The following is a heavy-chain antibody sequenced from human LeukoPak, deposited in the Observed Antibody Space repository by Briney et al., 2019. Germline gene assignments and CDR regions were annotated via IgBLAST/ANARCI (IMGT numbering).Heavy chain of an antibody. D-gene: IGHD2-15*01. CDR2: ISGSGGNT. CDR3: AKDDCSGGSCRFDY. Sequence: GGSLRLSCAASGFTFSSYAMSWVRQAPGKGLEWVSAISGSGGNTYYADSVKGRVTISRDNSKNTLYLQMNSLRAEDTAVYYCAKDDCSGGSCRFDYWGQGTLVTVSS. V-gene: IGHV3-23*01. J-gene: IGHJ4*02. CDR1: GFTFSSYA.